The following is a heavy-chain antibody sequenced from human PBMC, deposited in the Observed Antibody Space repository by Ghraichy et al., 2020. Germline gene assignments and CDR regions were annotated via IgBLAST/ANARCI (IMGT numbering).Heavy chain of an antibody. V-gene: IGHV3-30*18. J-gene: IGHJ6*03. CDR3: AKDRYSSSWGDYYYMDV. CDR2: ISYDGSQK. D-gene: IGHD6-13*01. Sequence: GGSLRLSCAASGFTFSSHGLYWVRQAPGKGLECMAVISYDGSQKYYADSVKGRFTISRDNSKNMVYLQMNGLRADDTAVYYCAKDRYSSSWGDYYYMDVWAKGTPVTVSS. CDR1: GFTFSSHG.